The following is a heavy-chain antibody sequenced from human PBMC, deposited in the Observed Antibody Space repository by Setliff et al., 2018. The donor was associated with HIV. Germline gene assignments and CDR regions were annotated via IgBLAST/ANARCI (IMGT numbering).Heavy chain of an antibody. Sequence: GESLKISCAASGFTFSSYTINWVRQAPGEGLEWVSSISSSGGYIYYADSVKGRFTIFRDNAKKPVYLELNSLRAEDTAVYYCARLPGYCSTSSCYGYLDYWGQGTLVTV. V-gene: IGHV3-21*01. CDR2: ISSSGGYI. D-gene: IGHD2-2*01. J-gene: IGHJ4*02. CDR3: ARLPGYCSTSSCYGYLDY. CDR1: GFTFSSYT.